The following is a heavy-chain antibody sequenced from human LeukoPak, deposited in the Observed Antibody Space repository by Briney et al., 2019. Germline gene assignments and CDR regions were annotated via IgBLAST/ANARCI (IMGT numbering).Heavy chain of an antibody. D-gene: IGHD2/OR15-2a*01. CDR3: ARGIIGYFYYMDV. J-gene: IGHJ6*03. CDR2: IFPGDSGT. CDR1: GYGFTTYW. Sequence: GESLKISCRGAGYGFTTYWIAWVRQTPTKGLEWMPTIFPGDSGTRYSPSFQGQVTISADSSISTAYLQWSSLKVSDTATYYCARGIIGYFYYMDVWGEGTTVIVS. V-gene: IGHV5-51*01.